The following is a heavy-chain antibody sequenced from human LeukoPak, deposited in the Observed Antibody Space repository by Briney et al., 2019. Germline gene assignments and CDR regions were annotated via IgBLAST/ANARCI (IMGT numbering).Heavy chain of an antibody. CDR2: INRDGSGK. D-gene: IGHD2-15*01. Sequence: GGSLRLSCAASGFTFSNYWMRWVRQAPGKGLEWVANINRDGSGKYYVDSVRGRFIISRDNAKNSLYLQMNSLGADDTAVYYCEGGPGYWGQGTLVTVSS. J-gene: IGHJ4*02. V-gene: IGHV3-7*01. CDR3: EGGPGY. CDR1: GFTFSNYW.